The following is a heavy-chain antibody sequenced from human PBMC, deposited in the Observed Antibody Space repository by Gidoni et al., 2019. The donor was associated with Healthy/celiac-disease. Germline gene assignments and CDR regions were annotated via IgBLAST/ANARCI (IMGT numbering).Heavy chain of an antibody. J-gene: IGHJ4*02. D-gene: IGHD5-12*01. Sequence: GRSLRLSCAASGFTFSSYGMHWVRQAPGKGLEWVAVIWYDGSNKYYADSVKGRFTISRDNSKNTLYLQMNSLRAEDTAVYYCARDLHSGYDYGFDYWGQGTLVTVSS. CDR1: GFTFSSYG. V-gene: IGHV3-33*08. CDR3: ARDLHSGYDYGFDY. CDR2: IWYDGSNK.